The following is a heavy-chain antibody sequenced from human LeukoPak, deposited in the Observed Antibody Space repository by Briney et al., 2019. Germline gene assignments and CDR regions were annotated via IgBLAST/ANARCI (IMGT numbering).Heavy chain of an antibody. CDR1: GFTFSSYA. CDR2: ISDSGDGT. V-gene: IGHV3-23*01. J-gene: IGHJ4*02. Sequence: GGSLRLSCAASGFTFSSYAMTWVRQAPGKGLEWVSGISDSGDGTYYADSVKGRFAISRDDSKNTLYLQMNSLRDEDTALYYCANGLSPDYWGQGTLVTVSS. D-gene: IGHD4/OR15-4a*01. CDR3: ANGLSPDY.